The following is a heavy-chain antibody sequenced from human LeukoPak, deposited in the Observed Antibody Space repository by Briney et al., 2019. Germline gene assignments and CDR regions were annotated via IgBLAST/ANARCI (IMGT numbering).Heavy chain of an antibody. V-gene: IGHV1-69*04. CDR1: GGTFSSYA. Sequence: SVKVSCKASGGTFSSYAISWVRQAPGQGLEWMGRIIPIFGIANYAQKFQGRITITADKSTSTAYMELSSLRSEDTAVYYCAREAVAGEYFQHWGQGTLVTVSS. D-gene: IGHD6-19*01. CDR2: IIPIFGIA. J-gene: IGHJ1*01. CDR3: AREAVAGEYFQH.